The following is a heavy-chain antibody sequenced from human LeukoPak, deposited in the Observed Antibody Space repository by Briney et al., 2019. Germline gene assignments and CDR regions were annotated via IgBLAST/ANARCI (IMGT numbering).Heavy chain of an antibody. CDR1: GFIFSREW. Sequence: GGSLRLSCAASGFIFSREWMHWVRQAPGRGLVWVSRVNTDGSSTVYADSVKGRFTISRDNAKNSLYLQMNSLRAEDTAVYYCARDRSTDFDAFDIWGQGTMVTVSS. CDR2: VNTDGSST. J-gene: IGHJ3*02. CDR3: ARDRSTDFDAFDI. V-gene: IGHV3-74*03. D-gene: IGHD3-3*01.